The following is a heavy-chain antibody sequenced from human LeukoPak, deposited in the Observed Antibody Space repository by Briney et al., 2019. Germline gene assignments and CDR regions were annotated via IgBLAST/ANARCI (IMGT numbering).Heavy chain of an antibody. J-gene: IGHJ4*02. CDR3: ARVYYYYDSSGILPLYFDY. Sequence: ASVKVSCKTFGYTFTSSYMHWVRQAPGQGLEWMGWVNPTSGGTNYAQKFQGRVTMTRDTSISTAYMELSRLRSDDTAVYYCARVYYYYDSSGILPLYFDYWGQGTLVTVSS. V-gene: IGHV1-2*02. D-gene: IGHD3-22*01. CDR1: GYTFTSSY. CDR2: VNPTSGGT.